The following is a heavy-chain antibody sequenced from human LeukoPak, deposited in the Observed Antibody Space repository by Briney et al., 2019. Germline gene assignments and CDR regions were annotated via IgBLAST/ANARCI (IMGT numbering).Heavy chain of an antibody. CDR3: ARRRTTVTFDYYYCMDV. J-gene: IGHJ6*03. D-gene: IGHD4-11*01. CDR2: IYYSGST. Sequence: SGTLSLTCTVSGGSISSYYWSWIRQPPGKGLEWIGYIYYSGSTNYNPSLKSRVTISVDTSKNQFSLKLSSVTAADTAVYYCARRRTTVTFDYYYCMDVWGKGTTVTVSS. V-gene: IGHV4-59*08. CDR1: GGSISSYY.